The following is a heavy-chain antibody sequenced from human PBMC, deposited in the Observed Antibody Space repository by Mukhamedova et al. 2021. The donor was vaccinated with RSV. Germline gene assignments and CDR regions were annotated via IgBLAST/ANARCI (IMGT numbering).Heavy chain of an antibody. J-gene: IGHJ4*02. CDR2: T. D-gene: IGHD6-13*01. Sequence: TYYPESVKGRFTISRDNSKNTLYLQMNSLRAEDTAVYYCAKSVRIGASGYFDYWGQGTLATVSS. CDR3: AKSVRIGASGYFDY. V-gene: IGHV3-23*05.